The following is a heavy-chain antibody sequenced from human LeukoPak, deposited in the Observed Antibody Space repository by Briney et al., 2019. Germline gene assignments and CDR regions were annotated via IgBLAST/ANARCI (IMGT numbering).Heavy chain of an antibody. CDR1: GYTFTSYG. D-gene: IGHD2-21*02. V-gene: IGHV1-18*01. Sequence: GASVKVSCKASGYTFTSYGISWVRQAPGQGLEWMGWISVYNGNTNYAQKLQGRVTMTTDTSTSTAYMELRSLRSDDTAVYYCARHFFDPTSCGADCYYYFDFWGQGTLVTVSS. J-gene: IGHJ4*02. CDR2: ISVYNGNT. CDR3: ARHFFDPTSCGADCYYYFDF.